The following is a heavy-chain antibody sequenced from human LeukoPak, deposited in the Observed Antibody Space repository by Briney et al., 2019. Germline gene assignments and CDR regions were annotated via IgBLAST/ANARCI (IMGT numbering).Heavy chain of an antibody. CDR1: GYTFTSYA. V-gene: IGHV1-3*01. Sequence: ASVKVSCKASGYTFTSYAMHWVRQAPGQRLEWMGWINAGNGNTKYSQKFQGRVTITRDTSASTAYMELSSLRSEDTAVYYCARNYGVGATGDFDCWGQGTLVTVSS. CDR2: INAGNGNT. D-gene: IGHD1-26*01. J-gene: IGHJ4*02. CDR3: ARNYGVGATGDFDC.